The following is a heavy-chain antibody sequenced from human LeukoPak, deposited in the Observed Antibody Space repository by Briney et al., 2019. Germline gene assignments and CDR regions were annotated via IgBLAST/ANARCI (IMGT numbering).Heavy chain of an antibody. CDR1: GYAFTGYY. V-gene: IGHV1-2*06. D-gene: IGHD3-10*01. CDR2: INPNSGGT. CDR3: AREPMVRDFNWFDP. Sequence: ASVKVSCKASGYAFTGYYIHWVRQAPGQGLEWMGRINPNSGGTNYAQKFQGRVTMTRDTSISTAYMELSRLTSVDTAVYYCAREPMVRDFNWFDPWCQGTLVTVSS. J-gene: IGHJ5*02.